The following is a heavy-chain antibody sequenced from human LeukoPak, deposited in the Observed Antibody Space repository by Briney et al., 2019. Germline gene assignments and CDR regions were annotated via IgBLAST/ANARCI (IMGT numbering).Heavy chain of an antibody. D-gene: IGHD6-19*01. CDR3: ARCIAVAGTEDYFDY. V-gene: IGHV4-34*01. Sequence: SETLSLTCAVYGGSFSGYYWSWIRQPPGKGLEWIGEINHSGSTNYNPSLKSRVTISVDTSKNQFSLKLSFVTVADTAVYYCARCIAVAGTEDYFDYWGQGTLVTVSS. J-gene: IGHJ4*02. CDR2: INHSGST. CDR1: GGSFSGYY.